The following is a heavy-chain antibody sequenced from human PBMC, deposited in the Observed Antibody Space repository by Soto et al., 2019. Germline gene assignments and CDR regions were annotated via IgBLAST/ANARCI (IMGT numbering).Heavy chain of an antibody. Sequence: GGSLRLSCAASGFTFSSYAMNWVRQAPGKGLEWVSDISSSGGSGGSTHYAESVKGRFAISRDNSKNTLYLQMNSLRAEDTAVYYCAKDWRMDVWGQGTTVTVSS. J-gene: IGHJ6*02. CDR1: GFTFSSYA. CDR3: AKDWRMDV. CDR2: ISSSGGSGGST. V-gene: IGHV3-23*01.